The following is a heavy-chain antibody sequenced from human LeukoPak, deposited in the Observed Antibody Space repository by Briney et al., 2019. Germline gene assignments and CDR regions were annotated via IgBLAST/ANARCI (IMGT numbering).Heavy chain of an antibody. J-gene: IGHJ3*02. CDR3: ARVLLERPGIDSFDM. D-gene: IGHD1-1*01. CDR2: INSGSSTI. Sequence: PGGSLRLSCGAPEFSLRSYSMDGVRQAPGKGLEWVSHINSGSSTIYYADSVKGRFTISRDNAGNSLYLHMNSLRAEDTAVYYCARVLLERPGIDSFDMWGQGTMVTVSS. V-gene: IGHV3-48*01. CDR1: EFSLRSYS.